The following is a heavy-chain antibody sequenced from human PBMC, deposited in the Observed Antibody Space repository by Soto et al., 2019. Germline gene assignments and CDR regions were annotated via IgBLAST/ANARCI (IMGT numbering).Heavy chain of an antibody. CDR3: ARRYFDWLLSGRSXFDP. J-gene: IGHJ5*02. V-gene: IGHV4-59*12. D-gene: IGHD3-9*01. CDR2: IYYSGST. CDR1: GGSISSYY. Sequence: SETLSLTCTVSGGSISSYYWSWIRQPPGKGLEWIGYIYYSGSTNYNPSLKSRVTISVDTSKNQFSLKLSSVTAADTAVYYCARRYFDWLLSGRSXFDPWGQGTLVTVSS.